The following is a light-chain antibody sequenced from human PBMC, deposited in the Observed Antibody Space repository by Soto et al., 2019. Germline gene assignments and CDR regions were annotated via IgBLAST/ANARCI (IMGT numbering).Light chain of an antibody. CDR3: QQYNDDPWT. CDR2: DDS. CDR1: QNIGNW. Sequence: DIQMTQSPSTLSASVGDRVTITCRASQNIGNWLAWYQQKRGKTPDLLNYDDSSLESGVPLRFSGSGSGTECTLTISRLQTDDSATYYYQQYNDDPWTFGQGPKVEIK. J-gene: IGKJ1*01. V-gene: IGKV1-5*01.